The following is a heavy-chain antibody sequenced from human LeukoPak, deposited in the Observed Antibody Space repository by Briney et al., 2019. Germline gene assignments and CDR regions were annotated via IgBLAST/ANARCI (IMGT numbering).Heavy chain of an antibody. CDR1: GFTSSSYA. Sequence: GGSLRLSCAASGFTSSSYAMHWVRQAPGKGLEWVAVISYDGSNKYYADSVKGRFTISRDNSKNTLYLQMNSLRAEDTAGYYCARVKWELHAFDIWGQGTMVTVSS. CDR2: ISYDGSNK. V-gene: IGHV3-30-3*01. CDR3: ARVKWELHAFDI. D-gene: IGHD1-26*01. J-gene: IGHJ3*02.